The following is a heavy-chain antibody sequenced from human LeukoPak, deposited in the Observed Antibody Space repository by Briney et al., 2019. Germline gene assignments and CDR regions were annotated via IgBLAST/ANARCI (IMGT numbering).Heavy chain of an antibody. CDR2: IYYSGST. Sequence: SETLSLTCTVSGGSISSSSYYWGWIRHPPGKGLEWIGSIYYSGSTYYNPSLKSRVTISVDTSKNQFSLKLSSVTAADTAVYYCARPRYYYYMDVWGKGTTVTVSS. V-gene: IGHV4-39*01. CDR3: ARPRYYYYMDV. J-gene: IGHJ6*03. CDR1: GGSISSSSYY.